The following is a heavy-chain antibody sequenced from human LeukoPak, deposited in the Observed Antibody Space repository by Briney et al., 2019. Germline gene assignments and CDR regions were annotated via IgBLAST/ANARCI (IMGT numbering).Heavy chain of an antibody. D-gene: IGHD6-6*01. J-gene: IGHJ6*03. CDR2: INHSGST. V-gene: IGHV4-34*01. Sequence: PSETLSLTCAVYGGSFSGYYWSWIRQPPGKGLEWIGEINHSGSTNYNPSLKGRVTISVDTSKNQFSLKLSSVTAADTAVYYCARGRYSSSYYYYYYMDVWGKGTTVTVSS. CDR1: GGSFSGYY. CDR3: ARGRYSSSYYYYYYMDV.